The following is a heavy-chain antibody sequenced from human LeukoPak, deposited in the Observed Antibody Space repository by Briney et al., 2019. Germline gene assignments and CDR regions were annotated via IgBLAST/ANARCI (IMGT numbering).Heavy chain of an antibody. CDR3: ATGISTTGHDY. CDR2: VYHSGTT. V-gene: IGHV4-38-2*01. CDR1: GYSISSGYY. D-gene: IGHD2/OR15-2a*01. J-gene: IGHJ4*01. Sequence: PSETLSLTCAVSGYSISSGYYWGRIRQPPGKGLEWIGSVYHSGTTYYIPSLKSRVTISVDTSKNQFSLKVSSVTAADTAVYFCATGISTTGHDYWGQGTLVTVYS.